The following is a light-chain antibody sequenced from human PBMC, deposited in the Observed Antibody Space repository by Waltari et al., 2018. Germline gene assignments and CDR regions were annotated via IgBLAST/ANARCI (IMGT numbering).Light chain of an antibody. CDR1: QSVSSSY. V-gene: IGKV3-20*01. J-gene: IGKJ2*01. CDR3: QQYDNSPYT. Sequence: EIVLTQSPGTLSLSPGERATLPCRASQSVSSSYLAWYQQKPGQAPRLLIDGTSSRATGIPDRFSGSGSGTDFTLTIGRLEPEDFAVYYCQQYDNSPYTFGQGTKLEIK. CDR2: GTS.